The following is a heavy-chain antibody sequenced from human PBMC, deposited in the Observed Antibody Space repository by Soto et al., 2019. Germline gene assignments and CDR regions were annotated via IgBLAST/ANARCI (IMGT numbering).Heavy chain of an antibody. D-gene: IGHD1-26*01. Sequence: TSETLSLTCTVSGGSISSYYWSWVRQPPGKGLEWIGSIYYSGSTNYNPSLKSRVTISVDTSKNQFSLKLSSVTAADTAVYYCARREGYYYMDVWGKGTTVTVS. CDR1: GGSISSYY. CDR2: IYYSGST. J-gene: IGHJ6*03. CDR3: ARREGYYYMDV. V-gene: IGHV4-59*08.